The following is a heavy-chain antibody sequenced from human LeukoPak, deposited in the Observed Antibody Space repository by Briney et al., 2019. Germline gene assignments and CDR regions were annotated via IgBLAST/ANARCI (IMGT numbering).Heavy chain of an antibody. CDR2: IIPIFGTA. CDR3: ARAGGIAVAGNFDY. J-gene: IGHJ4*02. D-gene: IGHD6-19*01. Sequence: SVKVSCKASGGTFSSYAISWVRQAPGQGLEWMGGIIPIFGTANCAQKFQGRVTITADESTSTAYMELSSLRSEDTAVYYCARAGGIAVAGNFDYWGQGTLVTVSS. V-gene: IGHV1-69*13. CDR1: GGTFSSYA.